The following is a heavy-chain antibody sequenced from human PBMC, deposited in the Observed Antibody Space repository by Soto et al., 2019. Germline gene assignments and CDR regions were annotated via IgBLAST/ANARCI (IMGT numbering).Heavy chain of an antibody. Sequence: VGSLRLSCAASGFTFSSYGMHWVRQAPGKGLEWVAVISYDGSNKYYVDSVKGRFTISRDNSKNTLYLQMNSLRAEDTAVYYCAKAKGSGSYYNDAFDIWGQGTMVTVSS. CDR3: AKAKGSGSYYNDAFDI. CDR2: ISYDGSNK. J-gene: IGHJ3*02. D-gene: IGHD3-10*01. CDR1: GFTFSSYG. V-gene: IGHV3-30*18.